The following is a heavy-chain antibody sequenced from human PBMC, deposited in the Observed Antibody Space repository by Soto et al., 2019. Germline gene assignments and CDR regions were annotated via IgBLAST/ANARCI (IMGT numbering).Heavy chain of an antibody. CDR3: ARDGGGIAAAPIDY. CDR2: ISYDGSNK. V-gene: IGHV3-30-3*01. D-gene: IGHD6-13*01. CDR1: GFTFSSYA. Sequence: GGSLRLSCAASGFTFSSYAMHWVRQAPGKGLEWVAVISYDGSNKYYADSVKGRFTISRDNSKNTLYLQMNSLRAEDTAVYYCARDGGGIAAAPIDYWGQGTLVTVSS. J-gene: IGHJ4*02.